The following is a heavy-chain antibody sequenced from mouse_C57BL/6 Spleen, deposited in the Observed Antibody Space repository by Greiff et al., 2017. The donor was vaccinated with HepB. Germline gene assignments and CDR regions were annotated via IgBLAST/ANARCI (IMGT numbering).Heavy chain of an antibody. CDR3: ARSEDYYGSTPYAMDY. D-gene: IGHD1-1*01. CDR2: IYPGDGDT. CDR1: GYAFSSSW. V-gene: IGHV1-82*01. Sequence: VQLQQSGPELVKPGASVKISCKASGYAFSSSWMNWVKQRPGKGLEWIGRIYPGDGDTNYNGKFKGKATLTADKSSSTAYMQLSSLTSEDSAVYFCARSEDYYGSTPYAMDYWGQGTSVTVSS. J-gene: IGHJ4*01.